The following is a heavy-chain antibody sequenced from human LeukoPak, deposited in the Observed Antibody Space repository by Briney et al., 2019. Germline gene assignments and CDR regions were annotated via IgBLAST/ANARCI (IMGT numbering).Heavy chain of an antibody. D-gene: IGHD3-10*01. Sequence: GESLKISCKGSGYSFTSYWIGWVRQIPGKGLEWMGIIYPGDSDTRYSPSFQGQVTISADKSISTAYLQWSSLKASDTAMYYCARLGGSGSYYKERTFDYWGQGTLVTVSS. V-gene: IGHV5-51*01. CDR3: ARLGGSGSYYKERTFDY. CDR1: GYSFTSYW. CDR2: IYPGDSDT. J-gene: IGHJ4*02.